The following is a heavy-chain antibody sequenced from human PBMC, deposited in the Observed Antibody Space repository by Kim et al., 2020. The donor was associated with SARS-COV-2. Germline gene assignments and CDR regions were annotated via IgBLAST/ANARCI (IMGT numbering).Heavy chain of an antibody. CDR2: LNTNTGNP. Sequence: ASVKVSCKASGYTFTDYAMNWVRQAPGQGLEWMGWLNTNTGNPTYAQGFTGRFVFSWDTSVSSAYLQTSSLKAEDTAIYYCARSIWRGYFQMDSWGRGTL. CDR3: ARSIWRGYFQMDS. D-gene: IGHD3-3*01. V-gene: IGHV7-4-1*02. J-gene: IGHJ4*02. CDR1: GYTFTDYA.